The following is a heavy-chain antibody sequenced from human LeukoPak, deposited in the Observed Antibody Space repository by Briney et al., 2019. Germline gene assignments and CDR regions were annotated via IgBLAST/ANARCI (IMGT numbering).Heavy chain of an antibody. Sequence: PSETLSLTCTVSGASISNSFYYWGWIRQPPGTGLEWIGHIRYSGSTYYNPSLKSRVTISVDTSKNQFSLKLSSVTAADTAVYYCARVKIDYGDYVDYFDYWGQGTLVTVSS. D-gene: IGHD4-17*01. CDR3: ARVKIDYGDYVDYFDY. CDR2: IRYSGST. J-gene: IGHJ4*02. CDR1: GASISNSFYY. V-gene: IGHV4-39*07.